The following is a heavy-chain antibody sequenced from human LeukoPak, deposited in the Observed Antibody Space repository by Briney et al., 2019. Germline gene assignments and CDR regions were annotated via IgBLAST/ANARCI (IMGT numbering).Heavy chain of an antibody. CDR1: GYTFTSYY. V-gene: IGHV1-46*01. D-gene: IGHD2-2*01. J-gene: IGHJ5*02. CDR2: INPSGGST. CDR3: VRAPSDVIVPPDIKPRDWFDP. Sequence: GASVKVSCKASGYTFTSYYMHWVRQAPGQGLEWMGIINPSGGSTSYAQKFQGRVTMTRDTSITTAYMELSSLGSDDTAVYYCVRAPSDVIVPPDIKPRDWFDPWGQGTLVTVSS.